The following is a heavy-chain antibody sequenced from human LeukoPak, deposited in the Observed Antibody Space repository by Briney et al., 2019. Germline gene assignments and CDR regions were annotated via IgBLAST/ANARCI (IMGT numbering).Heavy chain of an antibody. V-gene: IGHV4-30-4*08. D-gene: IGHD2-21*02. J-gene: IGHJ4*02. CDR2: IYYSGST. CDR1: GGSFSGYY. Sequence: SETLSLTCAVYGGSFSGYYGRWIRQPPGEGLEWIGYIYYSGSTYYNPSPKSRVTISVDTSKNQFSLKLSSVTAADTAVYYCARVVTQTYYFDYWGQGTLVTVSS. CDR3: ARVVTQTYYFDY.